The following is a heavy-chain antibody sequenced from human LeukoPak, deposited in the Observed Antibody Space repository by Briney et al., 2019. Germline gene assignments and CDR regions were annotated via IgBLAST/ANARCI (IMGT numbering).Heavy chain of an antibody. D-gene: IGHD6-13*01. Sequence: SETLSLTCTVSGGSITSSSSYWGWIRQPPGKGLEWIGSVYYSGSTYYNPSLKSRVTISVDTSKNQFSLKLSSVTAADTAVYYCARVGQQPIKYFDYWGQGTLVTVSS. CDR3: ARVGQQPIKYFDY. J-gene: IGHJ4*02. CDR1: GGSITSSSSY. CDR2: VYYSGST. V-gene: IGHV4-39*07.